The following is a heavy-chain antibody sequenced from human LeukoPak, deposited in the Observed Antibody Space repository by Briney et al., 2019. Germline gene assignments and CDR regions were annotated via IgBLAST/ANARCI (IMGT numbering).Heavy chain of an antibody. D-gene: IGHD3-10*01. J-gene: IGHJ4*02. CDR3: ARGRANYGSGSYFFPDY. CDR2: MNPNSGNT. Sequence: ASAKVSCKASGYTFTSYDINWVRQATGQGLEWMGWMNPNSGNTGYAQKFQGRVTMTRNTSISTAYMELSSLRSEDTAVYYCARGRANYGSGSYFFPDYWGQGTLVTVSS. V-gene: IGHV1-8*01. CDR1: GYTFTSYD.